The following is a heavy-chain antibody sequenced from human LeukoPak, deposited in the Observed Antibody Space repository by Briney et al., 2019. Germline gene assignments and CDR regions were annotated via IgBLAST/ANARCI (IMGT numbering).Heavy chain of an antibody. J-gene: IGHJ3*02. Sequence: GGSLRLSCTASGFTFSSYSLNRVRQAPGKWLEWVSSVSTGSNYIYYADSVKGRFTISRDNDKNSLYLQMNSLRVEDTAVYYCARVFRPSLTVFIIRGAFDIWGQGTMVTVSS. CDR1: GFTFSSYS. D-gene: IGHD3-3*01. CDR3: ARVFRPSLTVFIIRGAFDI. V-gene: IGHV3-21*01. CDR2: VSTGSNYI.